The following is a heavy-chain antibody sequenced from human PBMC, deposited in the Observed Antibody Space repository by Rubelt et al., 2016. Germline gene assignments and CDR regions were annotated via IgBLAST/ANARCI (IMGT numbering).Heavy chain of an antibody. Sequence: EVQLVQSGAEVKKPGESLRISCKGSGYSFTSYWISWVRQMPGQGLEWMGRIDPSDSYTNYSPSFQGHVTISADKSLSTAYLQWSSLKASDTAMYYCARIVGAFYYFDYWGQGTLVTVSS. D-gene: IGHD1-26*01. CDR3: ARIVGAFYYFDY. CDR1: GYSFTSYW. J-gene: IGHJ4*02. V-gene: IGHV5-10-1*03. CDR2: IDPSDSYT.